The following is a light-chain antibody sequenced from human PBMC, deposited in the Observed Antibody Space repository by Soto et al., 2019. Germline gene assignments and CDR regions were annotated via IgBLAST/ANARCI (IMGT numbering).Light chain of an antibody. Sequence: EVVMTQSPATLSVSPGERATLSCRASQSVNSNLAWYQQKPGQAPRLLIYGASNRATGIPDRFSGSGSGTNFTLTISRLEPEDFAAYYCQQYGSSGTFGQGTKVDIK. CDR2: GAS. J-gene: IGKJ1*01. V-gene: IGKV3-20*01. CDR1: QSVNSN. CDR3: QQYGSSGT.